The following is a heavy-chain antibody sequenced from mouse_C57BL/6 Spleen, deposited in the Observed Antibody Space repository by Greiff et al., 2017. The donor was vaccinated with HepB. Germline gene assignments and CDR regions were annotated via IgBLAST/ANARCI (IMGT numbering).Heavy chain of an antibody. CDR2: IDPANGNT. J-gene: IGHJ1*03. V-gene: IGHV14-3*01. CDR3: VSYYGSSYGYFDV. D-gene: IGHD1-1*01. CDR1: GFNIKNTY. Sequence: EVQLQQSVAELVRPGASVKLSCTASGFNIKNTYMHWVKQRPEQGLEWIGRIDPANGNTKYAPKFQGKATLTADTSSNTAYLQLSSLASEDTAIYYCVSYYGSSYGYFDVWGTGTTVTVSS.